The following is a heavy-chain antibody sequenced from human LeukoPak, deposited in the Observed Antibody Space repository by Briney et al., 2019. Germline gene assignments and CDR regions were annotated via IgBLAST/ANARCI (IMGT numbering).Heavy chain of an antibody. CDR3: ARGYYDSSGYYYDY. D-gene: IGHD3-22*01. J-gene: IGHJ4*02. Sequence: VSVKVSCTASGYTFTSYAMHWVRQAPGQRLEWMGWINAGNGNTKYSQKFQGRVTITRDTSASTAYMELSSLRSEDTAVYYCARGYYDSSGYYYDYWGQGTLVTVSS. CDR2: INAGNGNT. CDR1: GYTFTSYA. V-gene: IGHV1-3*01.